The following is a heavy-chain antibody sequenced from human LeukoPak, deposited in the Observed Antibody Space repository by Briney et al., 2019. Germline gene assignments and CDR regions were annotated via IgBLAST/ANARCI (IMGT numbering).Heavy chain of an antibody. CDR2: IYYSGST. J-gene: IGHJ5*01. CDR1: GGSISSYY. CDR3: ARHASPDSSGYHWFDP. V-gene: IGHV4-59*08. D-gene: IGHD3-22*01. Sequence: SETLSLTCTVSGGSISSYYWSWIRQPPGKGLEWIGYIYYSGSTNYNPSLKSRVTISVDTSKNQFSLKLSSVTAADTAVYYCARHASPDSSGYHWFDPWGQGTLVTVSS.